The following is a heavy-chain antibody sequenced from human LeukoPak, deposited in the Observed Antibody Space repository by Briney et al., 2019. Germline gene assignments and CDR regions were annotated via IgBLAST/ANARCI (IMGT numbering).Heavy chain of an antibody. CDR2: IKQDESEK. D-gene: IGHD1-26*01. CDR3: ARGVGSGSRLRAGDY. Sequence: GGSLRLSCTASGFRFSNYWMSWVRQAPGKGLEWVASIKQDESEKYYVDSVKGRFTTSRDNAKSSLYLQMNALRGEDTAVYYCARGVGSGSRLRAGDYWGQGTLVTVSS. CDR1: GFRFSNYW. J-gene: IGHJ4*02. V-gene: IGHV3-7*03.